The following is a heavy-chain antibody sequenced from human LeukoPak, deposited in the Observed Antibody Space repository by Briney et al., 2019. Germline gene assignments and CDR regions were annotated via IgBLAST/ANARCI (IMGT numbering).Heavy chain of an antibody. CDR1: GFTFSSYS. Sequence: GGSLRLSCAASGFTFSSYSMNWVRQAPGKGLEWVSSISSSSSYIYYADSVKGRFTISRDNAKNSLYLQMNSLRAEDTAVYYCARDFIYCSGGSCFVDYWGQGTLVTVSS. D-gene: IGHD2-15*01. CDR3: ARDFIYCSGGSCFVDY. CDR2: ISSSSSYI. J-gene: IGHJ4*02. V-gene: IGHV3-21*01.